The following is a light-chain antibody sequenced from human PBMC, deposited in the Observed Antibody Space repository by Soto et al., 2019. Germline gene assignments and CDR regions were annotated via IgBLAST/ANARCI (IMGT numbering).Light chain of an antibody. CDR2: GAS. CDR3: QQYHNWPPYT. CDR1: QTVSTN. V-gene: IGKV3-15*01. Sequence: EIVMTQSPVTLSVSPGERATLSCRASQTVSTNLGWYQQKPGQAPRLLIYGASTRATGIPARFSGSGSGTDFTLIISSLQPEDSAVYYCQQYHNWPPYTFGQGTKLEIK. J-gene: IGKJ2*01.